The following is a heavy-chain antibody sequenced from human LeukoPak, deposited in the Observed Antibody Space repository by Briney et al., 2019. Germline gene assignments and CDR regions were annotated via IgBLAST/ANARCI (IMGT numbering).Heavy chain of an antibody. V-gene: IGHV3-33*01. CDR2: IWYDGSNK. Sequence: GGSLRLSCAAPGFTFSSYGMHWVRQAPGKGLEWVAVIWYDGSNKYYADSVKGRFTISRDNSKKTLYLQMNSLRAEDTAVYYCARDPTAYYDSSGYYLNTIDYWGQGTLVTVSS. CDR1: GFTFSSYG. J-gene: IGHJ4*02. CDR3: ARDPTAYYDSSGYYLNTIDY. D-gene: IGHD3-22*01.